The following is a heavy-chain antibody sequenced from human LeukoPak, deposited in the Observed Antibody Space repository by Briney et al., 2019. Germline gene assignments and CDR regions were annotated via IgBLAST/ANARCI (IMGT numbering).Heavy chain of an antibody. Sequence: ETLSLTCTVSGGSISSSSYYWGWIRQPPGKGLEWIGSIYYSGSTYYNPSLKSRVTISVDTSKNQFSLNLNSVTAADTAVYFCARDEGSAYPFDYWGQGTLVTVSP. CDR2: IYYSGST. CDR1: GGSISSSSYY. V-gene: IGHV4-39*07. CDR3: ARDEGSAYPFDY. D-gene: IGHD3-22*01. J-gene: IGHJ4*02.